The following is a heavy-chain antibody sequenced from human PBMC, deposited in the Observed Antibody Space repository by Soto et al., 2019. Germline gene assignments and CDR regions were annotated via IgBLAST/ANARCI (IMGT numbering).Heavy chain of an antibody. V-gene: IGHV1-2*02. Sequence: QVQLVQSGAEVKKPGASVKVSCKASGYNFTDYYMHWVRQAPGQGLEWMGWINPNSGGTNYAQKFQGRVTMTRDTSINTAYMDLRRLGSDDTAVYFCARVPGPRGSMWYWGQGTLVTVAS. J-gene: IGHJ4*02. CDR1: GYNFTDYY. CDR2: INPNSGGT. CDR3: ARVPGPRGSMWY. D-gene: IGHD2-21*01.